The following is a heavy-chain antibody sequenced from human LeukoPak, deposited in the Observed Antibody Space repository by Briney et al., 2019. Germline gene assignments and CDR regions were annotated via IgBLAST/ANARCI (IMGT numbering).Heavy chain of an antibody. Sequence: ASVKVSCKASGYTFTGYYMHWVRQAPGQGLERMGWINPNSGGTNYAQKFQGRVTMTRDTSISTAYMELSRLRSDDTAVYYCARESWGAAVTDLGNNWFDPRGQGTLVTVSS. D-gene: IGHD6-13*01. CDR2: INPNSGGT. V-gene: IGHV1-2*02. CDR3: ARESWGAAVTDLGNNWFDP. J-gene: IGHJ5*02. CDR1: GYTFTGYY.